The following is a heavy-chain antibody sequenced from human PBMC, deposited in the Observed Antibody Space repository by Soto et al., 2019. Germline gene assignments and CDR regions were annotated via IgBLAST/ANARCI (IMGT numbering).Heavy chain of an antibody. J-gene: IGHJ4*01. D-gene: IGHD2-21*01. CDR2: ISSSGSTI. CDR1: GFTFSDYY. Sequence: PGGSLRLSCAASGFTFSDYYMSWIRQAPGKGLEWVSYISSSGSTIYYADSVKGRFTISRDNAKNSLYLQMNSLRAEDTAVYYSVFYFISYFSRCGCAIDYFDFWGQGTLVTVSS. CDR3: VFYFISYFSRCGCAIDYFDF. V-gene: IGHV3-11*01.